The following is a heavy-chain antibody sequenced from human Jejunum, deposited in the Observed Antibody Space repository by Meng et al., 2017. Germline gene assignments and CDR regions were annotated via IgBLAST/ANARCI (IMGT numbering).Heavy chain of an antibody. J-gene: IGHJ4*02. CDR3: ERAIRERYFDS. CDR1: GASTTAPLY. D-gene: IGHD1-14*01. CDR2: VWPSGAT. V-gene: IGHV4-4*02. Sequence: LQQSSPVLGDPSASLPLTCRSSGASTTAPLYVTWFRQPPVKGLEWIGEVWPSGATYYNPSLSSRITISIDTYNNQFSLEVDFLTAADTAVYYCERAIRERYFDSWGQGTLVTVSS.